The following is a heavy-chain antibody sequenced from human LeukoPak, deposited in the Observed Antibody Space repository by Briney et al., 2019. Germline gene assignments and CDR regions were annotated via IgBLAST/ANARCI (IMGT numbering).Heavy chain of an antibody. CDR1: GFTFSSYG. V-gene: IGHV3-23*01. CDR2: ISGSGGST. J-gene: IGHJ4*02. D-gene: IGHD3-22*01. Sequence: PGGSLRLSCAASGFTFSSYGMSWVRQAPGKGLEWVSAISGSGGSTYYADSVKGRFTISRDNAKNSLYLQMNSLRAEDTAVYYCARWVISYDSSGYYSYWGQGTLVTVSS. CDR3: ARWVISYDSSGYYSY.